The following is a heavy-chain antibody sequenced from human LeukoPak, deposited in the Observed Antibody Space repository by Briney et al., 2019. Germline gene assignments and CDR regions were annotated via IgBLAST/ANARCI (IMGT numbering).Heavy chain of an antibody. Sequence: GRSLRLSCAASGFTFSSYGMHWVRQAPGKGMEWVAVISYDGSNKYYADSVKRRFTISRDNSKNTLYLQMNSLRDEDTAVYYCARFGSGRTFFYLDNWGQGSLVTVSS. CDR1: GFTFSSYG. D-gene: IGHD3-10*01. J-gene: IGHJ4*02. CDR3: ARFGSGRTFFYLDN. CDR2: ISYDGSNK. V-gene: IGHV3-30*03.